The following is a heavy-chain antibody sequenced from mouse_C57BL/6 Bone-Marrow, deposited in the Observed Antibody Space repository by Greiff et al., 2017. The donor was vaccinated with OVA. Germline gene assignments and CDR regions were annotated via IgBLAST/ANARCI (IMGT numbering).Heavy chain of an antibody. CDR3: ARKSPRGYFDV. V-gene: IGHV2-2*01. J-gene: IGHJ1*03. CDR2: IWSGGST. Sequence: QVQLQQSGPGLVQPSQSLSITCTVSGFSLTSYGVHWVRQSPGKGLAWLGVIWSGGSTDYNAAFISRLSISKDNSKSQVFFKMNSLQADDTAIYDCARKSPRGYFDVWGTGTTVTVSS. CDR1: GFSLTSYG.